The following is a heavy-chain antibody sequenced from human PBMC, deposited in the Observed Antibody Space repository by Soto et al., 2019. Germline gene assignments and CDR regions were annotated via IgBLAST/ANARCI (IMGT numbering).Heavy chain of an antibody. CDR3: AKEYYLDPDAFDI. CDR1: GFTFSSYG. D-gene: IGHD3-10*01. J-gene: IGHJ3*02. CDR2: ISYDGSNK. V-gene: IGHV3-30*18. Sequence: QVQLVESGGGVVQRGRSLRLSCAASGFTFSSYGMHWVRQAPGKGLEWVAVISYDGSNKYYADSVKGRFTISRDNSKNTLYLQMNSLRAEDTAVYYCAKEYYLDPDAFDIWGQGTMVTVSS.